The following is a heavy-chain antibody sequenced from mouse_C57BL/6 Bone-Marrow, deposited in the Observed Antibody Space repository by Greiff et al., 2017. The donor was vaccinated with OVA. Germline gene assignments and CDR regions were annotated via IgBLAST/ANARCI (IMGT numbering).Heavy chain of an antibody. V-gene: IGHV1-55*01. J-gene: IGHJ2*01. D-gene: IGHD3-2*02. CDR1: GYTFTSYW. CDR2: IYPGSGST. CDR3: ARRVDQDSSGYVGY. Sequence: QVQLQQSGAELVKPGASVKMSCKASGYTFTSYWITWVKQRPGQGLEWIGDIYPGSGSTNYNEKFKSKATLTVDTSSSTAYMQLSSLTSEDSAVYYCARRVDQDSSGYVGYWGQGTTLTVSS.